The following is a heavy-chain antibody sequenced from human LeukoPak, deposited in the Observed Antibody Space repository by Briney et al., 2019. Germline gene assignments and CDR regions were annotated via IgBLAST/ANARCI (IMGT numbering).Heavy chain of an antibody. V-gene: IGHV1-2*06. J-gene: IGHJ4*02. CDR1: GYTFTGYY. Sequence: ASVKVPCKASGYTFTGYYMHWVRQAPGQGLEWMGRINPNSGGTNYAQKFQGRVTMTRDTSISTAYMELSRLRSDDTAVYYCARASSATFHFDYWGQGTLVTVSS. CDR3: ARASSATFHFDY. CDR2: INPNSGGT. D-gene: IGHD2-15*01.